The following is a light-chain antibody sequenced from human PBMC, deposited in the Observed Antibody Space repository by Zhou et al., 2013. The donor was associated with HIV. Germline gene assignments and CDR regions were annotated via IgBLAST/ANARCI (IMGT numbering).Light chain of an antibody. Sequence: EIVLTQSPGTLSLSPGERATLSCRASQSVSSSYLAWYQQKPGQAPRLLIYGASSRATGIPDRFSGSGSGTDFTLTISRLEPEDFAVYYCQQYGTSPPWTFGQGTKGGNQT. CDR3: QQYGTSPPWT. J-gene: IGKJ1*01. V-gene: IGKV3-20*01. CDR2: GAS. CDR1: QSVSSSY.